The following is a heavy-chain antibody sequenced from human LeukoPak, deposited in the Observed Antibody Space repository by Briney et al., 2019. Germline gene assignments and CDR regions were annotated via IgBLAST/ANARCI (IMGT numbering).Heavy chain of an antibody. CDR1: GYTFTSYA. Sequence: ASVKVSCKASGYTFTSYAMHWVRQAPGQRLEWMGWIHAGNGNTKYSQKFQGRVTITRDTSASTAYMELSSLRSEDAAVYYCARMRGYCSGGSCYFDYWGQGTLVTVSS. V-gene: IGHV1-3*01. D-gene: IGHD2-15*01. CDR3: ARMRGYCSGGSCYFDY. J-gene: IGHJ4*02. CDR2: IHAGNGNT.